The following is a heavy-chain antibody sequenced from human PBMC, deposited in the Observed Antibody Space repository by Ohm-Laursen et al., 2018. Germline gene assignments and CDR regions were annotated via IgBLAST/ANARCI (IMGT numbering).Heavy chain of an antibody. V-gene: IGHV3-11*01. CDR1: GFTFIDYD. D-gene: IGHD3-22*01. CDR3: ARHDSSDSPSHYYYYTMDV. CDR2: ITSGGGTI. Sequence: GSLRLSCAASGFTFIDYDMSWIRQTPGKGLEWLSYITSGGGTIYSADSVKGRFTISRDNDEDTLYLQMNSLRAEDTAIYYCARHDSSDSPSHYYYYTMDVWGQGTTVTVSS. J-gene: IGHJ6*02.